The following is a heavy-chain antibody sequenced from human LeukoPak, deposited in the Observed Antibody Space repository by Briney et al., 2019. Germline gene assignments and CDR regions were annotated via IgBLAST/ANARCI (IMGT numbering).Heavy chain of an antibody. D-gene: IGHD4-23*01. V-gene: IGHV5-51*01. Sequence: GESLMISCKGSGYSFTSYWIGWVRQMRGKGLEWMGIIYPSDSDTKYSPSIQGQVTISADKSISTAYLQWSSLKASDTAMYYCARRDYGGKHFDYWGQGTLVTVSS. CDR2: IYPSDSDT. CDR3: ARRDYGGKHFDY. J-gene: IGHJ4*02. CDR1: GYSFTSYW.